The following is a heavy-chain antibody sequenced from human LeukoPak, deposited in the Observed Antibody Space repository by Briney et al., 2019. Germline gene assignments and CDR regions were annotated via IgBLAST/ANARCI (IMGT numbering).Heavy chain of an antibody. J-gene: IGHJ4*02. CDR2: INEPGTWP. CDR3: LRSFSGSREY. CDR1: GFTLSNYW. D-gene: IGHD3-9*01. V-gene: IGHV3-74*03. Sequence: PGESLTLSCAASGFTLSNYWVHWVRQAPGEGLVWVSRINEPGTWPTYEDSVRGRFTLSRDNAKNTLSLHMKNLRAEDTAVYYILRSFSGSREYWGEGTLVTVSS.